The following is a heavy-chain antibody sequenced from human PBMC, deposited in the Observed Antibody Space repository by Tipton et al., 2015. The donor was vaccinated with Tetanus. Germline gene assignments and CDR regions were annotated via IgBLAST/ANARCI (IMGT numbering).Heavy chain of an antibody. CDR1: RGSISRDIYN. CDR2: INYYGTT. Sequence: LRLSCTVSRGSISRDIYNWGWVRQPPGRGLQWIGNINYYGTTYYSPSLKSRVTMSVDTPKNQFSLKLTSATAADTAVYYCARDRSITIFGVVPINYYYGMDVWGQGTTVTVSS. D-gene: IGHD3-3*01. J-gene: IGHJ6*02. V-gene: IGHV4-39*07. CDR3: ARDRSITIFGVVPINYYYGMDV.